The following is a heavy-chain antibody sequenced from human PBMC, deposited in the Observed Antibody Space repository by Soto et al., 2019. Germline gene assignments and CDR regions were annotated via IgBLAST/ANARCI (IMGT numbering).Heavy chain of an antibody. J-gene: IGHJ4*02. V-gene: IGHV3-7*01. CDR2: IKQDGSQK. Sequence: GGSLRLSCAASGFTFSRFWMSWVRQAPGKGLEWVVNIKQDGSQKYYVDAVKGRFSISRDNAKNSLFLQMNSLRAEDTALYYCARARCDGGTCYSGFDYWGQGTLVTVS. CDR3: ARARCDGGTCYSGFDY. D-gene: IGHD2-15*01. CDR1: GFTFSRFW.